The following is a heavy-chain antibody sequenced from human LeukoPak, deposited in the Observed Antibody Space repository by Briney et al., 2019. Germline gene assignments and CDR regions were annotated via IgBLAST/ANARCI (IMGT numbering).Heavy chain of an antibody. V-gene: IGHV1-46*01. D-gene: IGHD3-3*01. CDR1: GFTSYY. CDR3: ARGRSAIFGVVIIRWFDP. CDR2: INPSGGST. J-gene: IGHJ5*02. Sequence: ASVKVSCKAFGFTSYYMHWVRQAPGQGLEWMGIINPSGGSTIYAQKFQGRVTMTRDTSTSTVYMELSSLRSEDTAVYYCARGRSAIFGVVIIRWFDPWGQGTLVTVSS.